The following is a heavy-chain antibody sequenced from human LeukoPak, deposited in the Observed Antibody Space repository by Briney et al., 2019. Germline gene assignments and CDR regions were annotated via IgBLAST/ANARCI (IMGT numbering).Heavy chain of an antibody. CDR2: MDNFAIK. V-gene: IGHV3-53*01. D-gene: IGHD3-3*02. CDR1: GFSVNNNY. CDR3: GKSGSSVFWS. J-gene: IGHJ4*02. Sequence: GGSLRLSCTASGFSVNNNYVDWVRQAPGKGLEWVSSMDNFAIKYYAHSVQGRFTISRDSARDTVFLQMNSLRVDDTAVYYCGKSGSSVFWSRGQGTLVTVSS.